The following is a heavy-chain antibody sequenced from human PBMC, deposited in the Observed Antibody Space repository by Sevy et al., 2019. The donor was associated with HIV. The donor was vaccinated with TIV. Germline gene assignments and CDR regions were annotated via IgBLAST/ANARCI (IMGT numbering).Heavy chain of an antibody. CDR2: IYYSGST. CDR3: ARVSRYNWNYAGTHDRFDP. J-gene: IGHJ5*02. V-gene: IGHV4-59*01. D-gene: IGHD1-7*01. CDR1: GGSISSYY. Sequence: SETLSLTCTVSGGSISSYYWSWIRQPPGKGLEWIGYIYYSGSTNYNPSLKSRVTISVDTSKNQFSLKLSSVTAADTAVYYCARVSRYNWNYAGTHDRFDPWGQGTLVTVSS.